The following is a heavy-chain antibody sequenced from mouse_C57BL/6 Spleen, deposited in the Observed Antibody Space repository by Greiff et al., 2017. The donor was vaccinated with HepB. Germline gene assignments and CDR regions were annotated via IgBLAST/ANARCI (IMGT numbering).Heavy chain of an antibody. CDR1: GYTFTSYW. J-gene: IGHJ1*03. Sequence: QVQLKQPGAELVKPGASVKMSCKASGYTFTSYWITWVKQRPGQGLEWIGDIYPGSGSTNYNEKFKSKATLTVDTSSSTAYMQLSSLTSEDSAVYYCARRLLWYFDVWGTGTTVTVSS. V-gene: IGHV1-55*01. CDR2: IYPGSGST. CDR3: ARRLLWYFDV. D-gene: IGHD3-2*02.